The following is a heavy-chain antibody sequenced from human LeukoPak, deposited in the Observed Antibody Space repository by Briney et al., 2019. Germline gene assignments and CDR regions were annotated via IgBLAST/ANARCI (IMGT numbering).Heavy chain of an antibody. CDR3: ARGIGDYGDYDSPYYYYYYMDV. D-gene: IGHD4-17*01. V-gene: IGHV7-4-1*02. J-gene: IGHJ6*03. CDR2: INTNTGNP. CDR1: GYTLTSYA. Sequence: ASVKVSCKASGYTLTSYAMNWVRQAPGQGLEWMGWINTNTGNPTYAQGFTGRFVFSLDTSVSTAYLQISSLKAEDTAVYYCARGIGDYGDYDSPYYYYYYMDVWGKGTTVTVSS.